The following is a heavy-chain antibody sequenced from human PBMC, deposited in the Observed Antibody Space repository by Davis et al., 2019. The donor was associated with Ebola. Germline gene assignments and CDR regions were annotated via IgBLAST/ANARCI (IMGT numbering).Heavy chain of an antibody. CDR1: GFTFSNYW. D-gene: IGHD6-19*01. Sequence: HPGGSLRLPCVTSGFTFSNYWMSWVRLAPGRGPEWVAKIKFDGTDKYYPDSVKGRFTVSRDNAKNSVFLQISSLRAEDTAVYYCAKDSGWQMSPWGRGTQVTVS. CDR3: AKDSGWQMSP. CDR2: IKFDGTDK. V-gene: IGHV3-7*01. J-gene: IGHJ5*02.